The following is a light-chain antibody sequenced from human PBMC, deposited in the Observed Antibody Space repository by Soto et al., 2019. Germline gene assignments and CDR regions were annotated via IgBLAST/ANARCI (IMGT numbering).Light chain of an antibody. J-gene: IGLJ1*01. CDR3: SSYTSTSSYV. Sequence: QSLLTQPASVSGSPVQSITVSFTGTSSDVGGYNSVSWHQQHPGKPPRLIIYEVSNRPSGVSDRFSGSKSGNTASLTISGLQAEDEADYYCSSYTSTSSYVFATGTKVTVL. CDR2: EVS. V-gene: IGLV2-14*03. CDR1: SSDVGGYNS.